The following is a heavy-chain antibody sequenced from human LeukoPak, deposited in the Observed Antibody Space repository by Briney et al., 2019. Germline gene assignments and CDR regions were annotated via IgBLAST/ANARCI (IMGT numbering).Heavy chain of an antibody. J-gene: IGHJ4*02. V-gene: IGHV3-11*01. CDR2: ISSSGSTI. D-gene: IGHD1-26*01. CDR1: GFTFSDYY. Sequence: GGSLRLSCAASGFTFSDYYMSWIRQAPGKGLEWVSYISSSGSTIYYADSVKGRFTISRDNAKNSLYLQMNSLRAEDTAVYYCARSRHYSGSYYKNDYWGQGTLVTVSS. CDR3: ARSRHYSGSYYKNDY.